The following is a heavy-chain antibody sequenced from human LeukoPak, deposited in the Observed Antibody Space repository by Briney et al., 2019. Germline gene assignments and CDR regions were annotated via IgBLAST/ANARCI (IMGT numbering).Heavy chain of an antibody. Sequence: SETLSLTCTVSGGSISSGGYYWSWLRQHPGKGLEWIGYIYYSGSTYYNPSLKSRVTISVDTSKNQFSLKLSSVTAADTAVYYCARMDCGGDCYQSQLDAFDIWGQGTMVTVSS. J-gene: IGHJ3*02. V-gene: IGHV4-31*03. CDR2: IYYSGST. D-gene: IGHD2-21*02. CDR3: ARMDCGGDCYQSQLDAFDI. CDR1: GGSISSGGYY.